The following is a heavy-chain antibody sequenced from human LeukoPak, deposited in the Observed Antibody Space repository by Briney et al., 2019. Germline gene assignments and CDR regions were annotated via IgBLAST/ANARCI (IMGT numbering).Heavy chain of an antibody. D-gene: IGHD1-14*01. J-gene: IGHJ3*02. CDR3: AYKRNRIIDTFDI. V-gene: IGHV4-34*01. CDR2: IHESGNT. CDR1: GGSFSGYY. Sequence: SETLSLTCAVYGGSFSGYYWGWIRQPPGKGLEWIGSIHESGNTQYNPSLKSRVTISVDTSKNQLSLKLSSVTAADTAVYYCAYKRNRIIDTFDIWGQGTMVTVYS.